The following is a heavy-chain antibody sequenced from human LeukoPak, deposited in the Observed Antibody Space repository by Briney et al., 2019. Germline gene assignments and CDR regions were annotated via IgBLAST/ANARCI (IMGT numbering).Heavy chain of an antibody. Sequence: TGGSLRLSCAASGFTLSNAWMSWGRHAPGKGLEWVSAISGSGGNTYYADSVKGRFTISRDNSKNTLYLQMNSLRAEDTAVYYCAAYYSDSSGYSPFAYWRQGSLVTVSS. D-gene: IGHD3-22*01. J-gene: IGHJ4*02. CDR1: GFTLSNAW. CDR2: ISGSGGNT. CDR3: AAYYSDSSGYSPFAY. V-gene: IGHV3-23*01.